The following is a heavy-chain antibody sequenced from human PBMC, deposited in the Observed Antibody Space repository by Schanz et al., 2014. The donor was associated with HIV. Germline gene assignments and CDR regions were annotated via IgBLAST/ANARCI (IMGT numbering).Heavy chain of an antibody. J-gene: IGHJ6*02. Sequence: QVQVVESGGGVVQPGRSLRLSCAGSGFTFSSYAMHWVRQAPGKGLEWVAFISYDGSSHYSADSVKGRITISRDNSKKTQYLQVENLTADDTAVYDGARVPARSYEPWSDYWYGMDVWGQGTTVIVSS. CDR1: GFTFSSYA. CDR3: ARVPARSYEPWSDYWYGMDV. V-gene: IGHV3-30-3*01. CDR2: ISYDGSSH. D-gene: IGHD3-3*01.